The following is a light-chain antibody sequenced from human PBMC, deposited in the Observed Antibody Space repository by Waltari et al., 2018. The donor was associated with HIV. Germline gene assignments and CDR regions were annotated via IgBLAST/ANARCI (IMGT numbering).Light chain of an antibody. CDR1: SSDVGGSNY. V-gene: IGLV2-14*01. J-gene: IGLJ2*01. Sequence: QSALTQPASVSGSPGQPITISCTGTSSDVGGSNYVSWYQHHPGRAPKLMIYEVSNRPSGVSNRFSGSKSGNTASLTISGLQAEDEAEYYCSSYTSSSPLFGGGTKLTVL. CDR2: EVS. CDR3: SSYTSSSPL.